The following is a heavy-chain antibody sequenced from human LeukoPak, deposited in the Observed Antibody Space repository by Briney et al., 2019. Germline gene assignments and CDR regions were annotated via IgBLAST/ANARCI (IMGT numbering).Heavy chain of an antibody. J-gene: IGHJ1*01. CDR1: GGTFSSHV. V-gene: IGHV1-69*04. CDR3: ASPSSHYDVWRGYSMFQL. D-gene: IGHD3-3*01. Sequence: SVKVSCKAPGGTFSSHVISWVRQAPGQGLEWMGRINPIVGAPIYAQKLQGRVTITADKSTSTAYIELSSLGSEDTAVYYCASPSSHYDVWRGYSMFQLWGQGTLVIVSS. CDR2: INPIVGAP.